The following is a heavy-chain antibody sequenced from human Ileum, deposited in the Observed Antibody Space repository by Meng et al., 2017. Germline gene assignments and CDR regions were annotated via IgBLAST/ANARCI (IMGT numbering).Heavy chain of an antibody. CDR3: ARSRDGYNVLDY. V-gene: IGHV3-23*01. Sequence: GESLKISCAASGFTFSSYVMSWVRQAPGKGLECVSAISSSGGGPFFAASVKGRFTISRDNSKNTLYLQMNSLRAEDTAVYYCARSRDGYNVLDYWGQGTLVTVSS. J-gene: IGHJ4*02. CDR1: GFTFSSYV. D-gene: IGHD5-24*01. CDR2: ISSSGGGP.